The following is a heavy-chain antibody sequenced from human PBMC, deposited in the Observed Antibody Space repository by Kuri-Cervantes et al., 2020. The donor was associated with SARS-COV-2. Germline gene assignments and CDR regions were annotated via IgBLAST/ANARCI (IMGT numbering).Heavy chain of an antibody. CDR1: GYTLTELS. D-gene: IGHD4-11*01. J-gene: IGHJ6*03. CDR3: ATSYSNYPYYYYYMDV. Sequence: ASVQVSCKVSGYTLTELSMHWVRQAPGKGLEWMGGFDPEDGETIYAQKFQGRVTMTEDTSTDTAYMELSSLRSEDTAVYYCATSYSNYPYYYYYMDVWGKGTTVTVSS. CDR2: FDPEDGET. V-gene: IGHV1-24*01.